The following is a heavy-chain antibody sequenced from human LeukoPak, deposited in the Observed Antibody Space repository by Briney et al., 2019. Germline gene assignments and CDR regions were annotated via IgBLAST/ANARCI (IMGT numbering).Heavy chain of an antibody. CDR1: GFTVSSNY. CDR3: ARDSSGYYSPGY. CDR2: IYSGGST. V-gene: IGHV3-66*02. D-gene: IGHD3-22*01. Sequence: GGSLRLSCAASGFTVSSNYMSWVRPAPGKGLEWVSIIYSGGSTYYADSVKGRFTMSRDNSKNTVYLQMNSLRAEDTAVYYCARDSSGYYSPGYWGQGTLVIVSS. J-gene: IGHJ4*02.